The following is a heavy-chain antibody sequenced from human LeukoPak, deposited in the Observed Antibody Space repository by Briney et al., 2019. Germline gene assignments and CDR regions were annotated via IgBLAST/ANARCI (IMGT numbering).Heavy chain of an antibody. CDR3: ARAGGTFDN. CDR1: GDSVSSKSAS. Sequence: SQTLSLTCAISGDSVSSKSASWTWIRQSPSRGLEWLGRTYYRSKLYFEYAVSVKSRISINPDTSQNQFSLQLSSLTIEDTAVYYCARAGGTFDNWGQGTLVTVSS. V-gene: IGHV6-1*01. CDR2: TYYRSKLYF. J-gene: IGHJ4*02. D-gene: IGHD1-1*01.